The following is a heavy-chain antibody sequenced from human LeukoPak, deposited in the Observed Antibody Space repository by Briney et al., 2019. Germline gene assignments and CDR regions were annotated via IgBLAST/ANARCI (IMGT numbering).Heavy chain of an antibody. CDR3: ARDVAAAGRGLYSYYYYMDV. CDR2: IYYSGST. D-gene: IGHD6-13*01. CDR1: GGSISSYY. V-gene: IGHV4-59*01. J-gene: IGHJ6*03. Sequence: SETLSLTCTVSGGSISSYYWSWIRQPPGKGLEWIGYIYYSGSTNYNPSLKSRVTISVDTSKNQFSLKLSSVTAADTAVYYCARDVAAAGRGLYSYYYYMDVWGKGTTVTVSS.